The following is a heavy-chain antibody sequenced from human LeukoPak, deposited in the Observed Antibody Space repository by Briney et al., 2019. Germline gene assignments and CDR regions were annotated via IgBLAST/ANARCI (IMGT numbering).Heavy chain of an antibody. J-gene: IGHJ4*02. Sequence: SETLSLTCTVPGGSISSYYWTWIRQPPGKGLEWIGYIYYSGTTNYNPSLKSRVTISVDTSKNQFSLKLSSVTAADTAVYYCARGVYIAAAQYGYWGQGTLVTVSS. CDR2: IYYSGTT. D-gene: IGHD6-13*01. CDR1: GGSISSYY. V-gene: IGHV4-59*01. CDR3: ARGVYIAAAQYGY.